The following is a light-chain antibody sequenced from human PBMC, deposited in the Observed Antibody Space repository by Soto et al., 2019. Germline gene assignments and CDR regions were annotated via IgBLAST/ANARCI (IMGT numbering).Light chain of an antibody. Sequence: EIGLTQSPGTLSLSPGERATLSCRASQSVSSSYLAWYQQKAGQAPRLLIYGAFSRATGIPDRFSGSGSWTDFTLTIISLVHEDSAVYYCQQYCSSPPLTFGGGTTVEIK. V-gene: IGKV3-20*01. CDR2: GAF. J-gene: IGKJ4*01. CDR3: QQYCSSPPLT. CDR1: QSVSSSY.